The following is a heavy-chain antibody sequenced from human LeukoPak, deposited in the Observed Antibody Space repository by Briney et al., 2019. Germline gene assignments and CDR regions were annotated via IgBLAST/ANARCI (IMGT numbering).Heavy chain of an antibody. J-gene: IGHJ4*02. CDR1: GFTFSSYG. V-gene: IGHV3-23*01. Sequence: GGSLRLSCAASGFTFSSYGMSWVRQAPGKGLEWVSAISGSGGSTYYADSVKGRFTISRDNSKNTLYLQMNSLRAEDRAVYYCAKDLERAAAGTGFDYWGQGTLVTVSS. CDR2: ISGSGGST. CDR3: AKDLERAAAGTGFDY. D-gene: IGHD6-13*01.